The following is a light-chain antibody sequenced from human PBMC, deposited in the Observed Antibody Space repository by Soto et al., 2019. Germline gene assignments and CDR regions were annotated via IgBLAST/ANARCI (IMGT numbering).Light chain of an antibody. Sequence: QSALTQPRSVSGSPGQSVTISCTGTSNDVGGYDYVSWYQQYPGKAPKLMIYDVSNRPSGVSNRFSGSKSGSTASLTISGLQAEDEADYYCNSYTTSTTFVFGNGTKVTVL. V-gene: IGLV2-11*01. CDR3: NSYTTSTTFV. CDR2: DVS. CDR1: SNDVGGYDY. J-gene: IGLJ1*01.